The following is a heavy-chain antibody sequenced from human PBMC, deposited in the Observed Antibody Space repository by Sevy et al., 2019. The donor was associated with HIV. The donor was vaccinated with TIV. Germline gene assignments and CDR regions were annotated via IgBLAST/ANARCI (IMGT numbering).Heavy chain of an antibody. CDR2: INPSGGST. Sequence: ASVKVSCKASGYTFTSYYMHWVRQAPGQGLEWMGIINPSGGSTSYAQKFQGRVTMTRDTSTSTVYMELSSLRSEDTAVYYCAGDPPYCTNGVCSDDAFDIWGQGTMVTVSS. CDR1: GYTFTSYY. CDR3: AGDPPYCTNGVCSDDAFDI. V-gene: IGHV1-46*01. J-gene: IGHJ3*02. D-gene: IGHD2-8*01.